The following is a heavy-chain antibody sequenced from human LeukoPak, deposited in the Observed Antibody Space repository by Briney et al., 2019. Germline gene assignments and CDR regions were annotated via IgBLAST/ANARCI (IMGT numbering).Heavy chain of an antibody. CDR2: IYYSGST. Sequence: PSETLSLTCTVSGGSISSYYWSWIRQPPGKGLEWIGYIYYSGSTNYNPSLKSRVTISVDTSKNQFSLKLSSVTAADTAVYYCARVRGIFGGAYWFDPWGQGTLVTVSS. CDR3: ARVRGIFGGAYWFDP. V-gene: IGHV4-59*01. J-gene: IGHJ5*02. D-gene: IGHD3-3*01. CDR1: GGSISSYY.